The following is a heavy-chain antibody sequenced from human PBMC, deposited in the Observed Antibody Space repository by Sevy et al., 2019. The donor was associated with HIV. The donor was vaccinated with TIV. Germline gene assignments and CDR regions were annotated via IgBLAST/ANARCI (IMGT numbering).Heavy chain of an antibody. CDR3: AKKMGGGSGMAFLVDD. Sequence: GGSLRLSCAASGFTFSSFAMGWVRQAPGKGLDWISVISGTGDHTYYADSVKGWFTISRDNSKNTLFLQMNSLRAEDTAIFYCAKKMGGGSGMAFLVDDWGQGTLVTVSS. J-gene: IGHJ4*02. V-gene: IGHV3-23*01. CDR1: GFTFSSFA. CDR2: ISGTGDHT. D-gene: IGHD2-8*01.